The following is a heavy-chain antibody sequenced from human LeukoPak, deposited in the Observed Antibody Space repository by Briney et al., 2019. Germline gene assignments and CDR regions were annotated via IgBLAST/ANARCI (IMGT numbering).Heavy chain of an antibody. Sequence: GGSLRLSCAASGFTFRSYAMNWVRQAPGKGLEWVSSVSGSGSVTFYGDSVKGRFTISRGNSKNTLYLQMDSLRAEDTAVYYCAKAPYDNKYYYMGVWGRGTTVTVSS. V-gene: IGHV3-23*01. D-gene: IGHD3-9*01. CDR2: VSGSGSVT. CDR1: GFTFRSYA. CDR3: AKAPYDNKYYYMGV. J-gene: IGHJ6*03.